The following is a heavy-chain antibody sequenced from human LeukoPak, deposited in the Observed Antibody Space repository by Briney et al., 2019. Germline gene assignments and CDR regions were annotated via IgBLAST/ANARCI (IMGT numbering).Heavy chain of an antibody. Sequence: LGESLKISCKGSGYSFTSSWIGWVRQMPGKGLEWMGIIYPSESDTRYSPSFQGQVTISVDKSSSTAYLQWSSLKASDTAMYYCAVGLQWLIFDYWGQGTLVTVSS. V-gene: IGHV5-51*01. CDR2: IYPSESDT. CDR1: GYSFTSSW. CDR3: AVGLQWLIFDY. J-gene: IGHJ4*02. D-gene: IGHD6-19*01.